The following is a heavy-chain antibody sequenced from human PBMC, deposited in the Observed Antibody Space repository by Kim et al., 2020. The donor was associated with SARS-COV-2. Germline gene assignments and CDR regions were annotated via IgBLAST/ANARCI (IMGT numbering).Heavy chain of an antibody. J-gene: IGHJ4*02. Sequence: DYAATVKGRFTISRDDSKNTLYLQMNSLKTEDTAVYYCTTEVVVVASESYWGQGTLVTVSS. CDR3: TTEVVVVASESY. V-gene: IGHV3-15*01. D-gene: IGHD2-15*01.